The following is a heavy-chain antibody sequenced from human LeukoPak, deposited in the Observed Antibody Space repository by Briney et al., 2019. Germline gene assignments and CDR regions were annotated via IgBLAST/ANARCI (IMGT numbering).Heavy chain of an antibody. CDR2: IIGSGGST. V-gene: IGHV3-23*01. J-gene: IGHJ4*02. D-gene: IGHD6-13*01. CDR1: GFTFSSYA. CDR3: AKDSKMAAAGTRLGY. Sequence: GGSLRLSCAASGFTFSSYAMSWVRQAPGKGLEWVSAIIGSGGSTYYADSVKGRFTISRDNSKNTLYLQMNSLRAEDTAVYYCAKDSKMAAAGTRLGYWGQGTLVTVSS.